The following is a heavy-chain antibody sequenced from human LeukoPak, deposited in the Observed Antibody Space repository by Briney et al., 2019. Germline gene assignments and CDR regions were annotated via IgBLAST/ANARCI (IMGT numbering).Heavy chain of an antibody. D-gene: IGHD2-8*01. CDR1: GGSISTFY. V-gene: IGHV4-59*01. J-gene: IGHJ4*02. CDR3: ARMVWSFDY. Sequence: SETLSLTCSVSGGSISTFYWNWIRQPPGKGLEWIGNIFYSGSTNYNPSLMSRVTISVDTSKNQFSLKLTSVTTADTAVYYCARMVWSFDYWGQGTLVTVSS. CDR2: IFYSGST.